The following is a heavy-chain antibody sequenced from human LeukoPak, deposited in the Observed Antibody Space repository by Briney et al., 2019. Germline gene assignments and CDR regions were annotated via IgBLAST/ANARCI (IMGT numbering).Heavy chain of an antibody. CDR3: AKDRTGYFDY. CDR1: GFTFSSYG. CDR2: ISYDGSNK. Sequence: PGGSLRLSCAASGFTFSSYGMHWVRQAPGKGLEWVAVISYDGSNKYYADSVKGRFTISRDNSKNTLYLQMNSLRAEDTAVYYCAKDRTGYFDYWGRGTLVTVSS. D-gene: IGHD1-14*01. V-gene: IGHV3-30*18. J-gene: IGHJ4*02.